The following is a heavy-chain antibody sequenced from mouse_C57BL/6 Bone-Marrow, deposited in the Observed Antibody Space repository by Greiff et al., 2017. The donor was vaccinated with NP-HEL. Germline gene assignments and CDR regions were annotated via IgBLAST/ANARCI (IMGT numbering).Heavy chain of an antibody. CDR1: GFTFTDYY. CDR3: ARYNYGPHYYAMDY. Sequence: GKMMESGGGLVQPGGSLSLSCAASGFTFTDYYMSWVRQPPGKALEWLGFIRNKANGYTTEYSASVKGRFTISRDNSQSILYLQMNALRAEDSATYYCARYNYGPHYYAMDYWGQGTSVTVSS. V-gene: IGHV7-3*01. D-gene: IGHD1-1*01. J-gene: IGHJ4*01. CDR2: IRNKANGYTT.